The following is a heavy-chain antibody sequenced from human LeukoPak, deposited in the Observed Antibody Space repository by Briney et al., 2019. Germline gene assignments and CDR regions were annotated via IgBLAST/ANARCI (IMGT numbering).Heavy chain of an antibody. Sequence: GGSLRLSCIASGFPFSHYGMHWVRQPPGKGLEWVAFVRNAGGDKYYADSVKGRFTVSRDNSNNALDLQMNTLTVEDTAVYCCARALSSAGGSYYFDSWGQGTLVTVSS. D-gene: IGHD4-23*01. CDR1: GFPFSHYG. J-gene: IGHJ4*02. V-gene: IGHV3-30*02. CDR2: VRNAGGDK. CDR3: ARALSSAGGSYYFDS.